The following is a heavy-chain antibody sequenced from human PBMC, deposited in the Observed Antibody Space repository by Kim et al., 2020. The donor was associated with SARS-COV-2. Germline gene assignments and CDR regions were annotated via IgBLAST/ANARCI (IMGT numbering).Heavy chain of an antibody. J-gene: IGHJ4*02. Sequence: STYYADSVKGRFTISRDNSKNTLYLQMNSLRAEDTAVYYCAKLVLGGLDYWGQGTLVTVSS. CDR3: AKLVLGGLDY. CDR2: ST. D-gene: IGHD3-16*01. V-gene: IGHV3-23*03.